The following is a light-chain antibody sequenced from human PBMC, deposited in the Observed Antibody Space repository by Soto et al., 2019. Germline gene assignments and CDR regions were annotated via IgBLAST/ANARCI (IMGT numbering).Light chain of an antibody. Sequence: QSVLTQPPSASGTPGQRGTISCSGSSSNSGSNTVNWYQQLPGTAPKLLIYNNNQRPSGVPDRFSGSKSGTSDTLAISGLQSEEEADYDCAAWDDSLNGLVFGTGTKLTVL. CDR2: NNN. CDR1: SSNSGSNT. V-gene: IGLV1-44*01. CDR3: AAWDDSLNGLV. J-gene: IGLJ1*01.